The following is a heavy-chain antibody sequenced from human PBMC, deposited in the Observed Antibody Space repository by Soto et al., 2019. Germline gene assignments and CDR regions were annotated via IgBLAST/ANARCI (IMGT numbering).Heavy chain of an antibody. J-gene: IGHJ5*02. CDR1: GFSFSDYY. CDR3: VRDADYGGTTNWFDP. D-gene: IGHD4-17*01. V-gene: IGHV3-11*01. Sequence: QEQLVESGGGVVKPGGSLRLSCTASGFSFSDYYMSWIRQAPGKGLECIAYISSSGNSIYYADSVKGRFTVSRDNAKNSLYLHMNRLTAEDTAMYYCVRDADYGGTTNWFDPWGQGTLVTVSS. CDR2: ISSSGNSI.